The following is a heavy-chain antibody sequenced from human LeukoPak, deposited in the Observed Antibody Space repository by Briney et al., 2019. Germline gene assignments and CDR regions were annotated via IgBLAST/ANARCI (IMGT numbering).Heavy chain of an antibody. D-gene: IGHD1-1*01. CDR3: ATSYNWNVGYFDY. CDR1: GDTLTKFS. Sequence: ASVRVSCKVSGDTLTKFSMHWVRHVPGKGLEWMGGFDSEAGKAGYALKFQGRVTMTEDTTTDTAYVELSSLRSEDTAVYYCATSYNWNVGYFDYWGQGTLVTVSS. V-gene: IGHV1-24*01. J-gene: IGHJ4*02. CDR2: FDSEAGKA.